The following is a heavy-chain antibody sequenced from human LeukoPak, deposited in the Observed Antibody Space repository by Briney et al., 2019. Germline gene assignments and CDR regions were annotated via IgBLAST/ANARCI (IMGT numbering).Heavy chain of an antibody. D-gene: IGHD3-10*01. Sequence: GESLKISCKGSGYSFTSYWIGWVRQMPGKGLELMGIIYPGDSDTRYSPSFQGQVTFSADKSISTAYLQWSSLKASDTAMYYCARPYYYCSGSYYNNHFDYWGQGTLVTVSS. CDR1: GYSFTSYW. V-gene: IGHV5-51*01. CDR3: ARPYYYCSGSYYNNHFDY. J-gene: IGHJ4*02. CDR2: IYPGDSDT.